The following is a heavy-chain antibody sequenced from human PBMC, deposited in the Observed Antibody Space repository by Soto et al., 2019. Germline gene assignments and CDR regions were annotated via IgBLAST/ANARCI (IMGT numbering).Heavy chain of an antibody. Sequence: GGSLRLSCSASGFTFSSYAMHWVRQAPGKGLEYVSAISSNGGSTYYADSVKGRFTISRDNSKNTLYLQMSSLRAEDTAVYYCARDRGGPPLRYYYGMDVWGQGTTVTV. J-gene: IGHJ6*02. D-gene: IGHD2-15*01. CDR1: GFTFSSYA. CDR2: ISSNGGST. CDR3: ARDRGGPPLRYYYGMDV. V-gene: IGHV3-64D*06.